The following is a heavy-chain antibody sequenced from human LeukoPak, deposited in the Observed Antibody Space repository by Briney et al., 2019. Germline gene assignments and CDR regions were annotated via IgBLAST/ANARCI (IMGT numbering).Heavy chain of an antibody. V-gene: IGHV1-8*01. J-gene: IGHJ4*02. CDR1: GYTFASYD. CDR2: MSPNSGNT. Sequence: ASVKVSCKASGYTFASYDINWVRQATGQGLEWMGWMSPNSGNTGYAQKFQGRVTMTRNTSISTAYMELSSLRSEDTAVYYCARAKTDGDYVDYWGQGTLVTVSS. CDR3: ARAKTDGDYVDY. D-gene: IGHD4-17*01.